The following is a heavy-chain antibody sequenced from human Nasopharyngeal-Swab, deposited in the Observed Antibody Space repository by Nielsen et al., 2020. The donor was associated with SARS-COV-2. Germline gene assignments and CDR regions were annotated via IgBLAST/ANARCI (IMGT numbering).Heavy chain of an antibody. Sequence: RQASGKGLEWIGSIYYSGSTYYNPSLKSRVTISVDASKNQFSLKLSSVTAADTAVYYCARPGTGIAAADYWGQGTLVTVSS. J-gene: IGHJ4*02. CDR2: IYYSGST. D-gene: IGHD6-13*01. CDR3: ARPGTGIAAADY. V-gene: IGHV4-39*01.